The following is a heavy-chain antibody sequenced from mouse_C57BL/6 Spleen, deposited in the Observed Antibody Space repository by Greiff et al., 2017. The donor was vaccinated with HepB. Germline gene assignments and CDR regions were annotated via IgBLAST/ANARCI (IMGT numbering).Heavy chain of an antibody. CDR1: GYTFTSYW. J-gene: IGHJ2*01. CDR2: IYPSDSET. D-gene: IGHD1-1*01. V-gene: IGHV1-61*01. CDR3: AREDYYGSSHLDY. Sequence: QVQLQQPGAELVRPGSSVKLSCKASGYTFTSYWMDWVKQRPGQGLEWIGNIYPSDSETHYNQKFKDKATLTVDKSSSTAYMQLSSLTSEDSAVYYCAREDYYGSSHLDYWGQGTTLTVSS.